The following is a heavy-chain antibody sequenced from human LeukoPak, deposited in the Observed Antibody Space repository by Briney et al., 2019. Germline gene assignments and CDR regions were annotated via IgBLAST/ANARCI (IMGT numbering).Heavy chain of an antibody. J-gene: IGHJ4*02. CDR1: GYTFTSYD. Sequence: EASVKVSCKASGYTFTSYDINWVRQATGQGLEWMGWMNPNSGNTGYAQKFQGRVTMTRNTSISTAYMELNSLRSEDTAMYYCARRRSGSCERWDYWGQGTLVTVSS. V-gene: IGHV1-8*01. D-gene: IGHD3-10*01. CDR3: ARRRSGSCERWDY. CDR2: MNPNSGNT.